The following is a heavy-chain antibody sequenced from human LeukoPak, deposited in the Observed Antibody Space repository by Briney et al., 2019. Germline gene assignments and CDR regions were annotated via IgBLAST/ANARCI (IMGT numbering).Heavy chain of an antibody. Sequence: PGGSLRLSCAASGFTFSSYGMHWVRQAPGKGLEWVAVISYDGSNKYYADSVKGRFTISRDNSKNTLYLQMNSLRAEDTAVYYCAKDALARQWLVSGAFDIWGQGTMVTVSS. J-gene: IGHJ3*02. CDR3: AKDALARQWLVSGAFDI. V-gene: IGHV3-30*18. CDR2: ISYDGSNK. D-gene: IGHD6-19*01. CDR1: GFTFSSYG.